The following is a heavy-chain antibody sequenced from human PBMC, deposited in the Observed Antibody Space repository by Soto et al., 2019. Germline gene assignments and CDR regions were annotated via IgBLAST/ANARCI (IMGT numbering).Heavy chain of an antibody. J-gene: IGHJ6*02. CDR2: IWYDGSNK. Sequence: QVQLVESGGGVVQPGRSLRLSCAASGFTFSSYGMHGVRQAPGKGLEWVAVIWYDGSNKYYADSVKGRFTISRDNSKNTLYLQMNSLRAEDTAVYYCARDYIVVVPAATSYYYGMDVWGQGTTVTVSS. V-gene: IGHV3-33*01. CDR3: ARDYIVVVPAATSYYYGMDV. D-gene: IGHD2-2*01. CDR1: GFTFSSYG.